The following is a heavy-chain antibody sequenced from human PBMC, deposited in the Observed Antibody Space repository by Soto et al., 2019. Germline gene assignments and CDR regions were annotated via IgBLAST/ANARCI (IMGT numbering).Heavy chain of an antibody. CDR2: IIPILGIA. Sequence: QVQLVQSGAEVKKPGSSVKVSCKASGGTFSSYTISWVRQAPGQGLEWMGRIIPILGIANYAQKFQGRVTIPADKSTSTADMELSGLRSEATSVYYCASGQLLTVYQPNPFDYWGQGTLVTVSS. V-gene: IGHV1-69*02. D-gene: IGHD3-9*01. J-gene: IGHJ4*02. CDR3: ASGQLLTVYQPNPFDY. CDR1: GGTFSSYT.